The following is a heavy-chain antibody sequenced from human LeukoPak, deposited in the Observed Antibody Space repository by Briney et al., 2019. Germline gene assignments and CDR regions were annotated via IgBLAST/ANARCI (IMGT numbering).Heavy chain of an antibody. CDR2: IYHSGST. V-gene: IGHV4-30-2*01. D-gene: IGHD2-15*01. Sequence: LRLSCAASGFTFSDYYMSWIRQPPGKGLEWIGYIYHSGSTYYNPSLKSRVTISVDRSKNQFSLKLSSVTAADTAVYYCASYCSGGSCYSVDEAFDIWGQGTMVTVSS. CDR1: GFTFSDYY. CDR3: ASYCSGGSCYSVDEAFDI. J-gene: IGHJ3*02.